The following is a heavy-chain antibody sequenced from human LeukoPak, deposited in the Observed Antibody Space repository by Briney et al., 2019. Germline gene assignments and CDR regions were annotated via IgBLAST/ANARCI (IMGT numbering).Heavy chain of an antibody. CDR3: ARDGTLVSPYFDY. CDR2: ISSSVRTI. CDR1: GFTFSDYY. Sequence: GGSLRLSCAASGFTFSDYYMSWIRQAPGKGLEWVSYISSSVRTIYYADSVKGRFTISRDNAKNSLYLQMNSLRAEDTAVYYCARDGTLVSPYFDYWGQGTLVTVSS. J-gene: IGHJ4*02. V-gene: IGHV3-11*01. D-gene: IGHD3-9*01.